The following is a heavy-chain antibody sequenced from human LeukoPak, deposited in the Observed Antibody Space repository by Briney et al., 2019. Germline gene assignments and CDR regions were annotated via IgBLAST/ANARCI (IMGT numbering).Heavy chain of an antibody. Sequence: SETLSLTCTVSGGSISGYYWSWIRQPPGKGLEWIGYIYCSGSTNYNPSLKSRVTISVDTSKNQFSLKLSSVTAADTAVYYCAREPPYSGWFDPWGQGTLVTVSS. CDR2: IYCSGST. J-gene: IGHJ5*02. D-gene: IGHD6-13*01. V-gene: IGHV4-59*01. CDR1: GGSISGYY. CDR3: AREPPYSGWFDP.